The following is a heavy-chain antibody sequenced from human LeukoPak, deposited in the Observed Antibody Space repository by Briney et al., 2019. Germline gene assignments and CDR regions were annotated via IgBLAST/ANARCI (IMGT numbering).Heavy chain of an antibody. CDR2: ISGSGGST. CDR3: AKDKERKYYYDSSVLYYFDY. D-gene: IGHD3-22*01. Sequence: QSGGSLRLSCAASGFTFSSYAMSWVRQAPGKGLEWVSAISGSGGSTYYADSVKGRFTISRDNSKNTLYLQMNSLRAEDTAVYYCAKDKERKYYYDSSVLYYFDYWGQGTLVTVSS. V-gene: IGHV3-23*01. CDR1: GFTFSSYA. J-gene: IGHJ4*02.